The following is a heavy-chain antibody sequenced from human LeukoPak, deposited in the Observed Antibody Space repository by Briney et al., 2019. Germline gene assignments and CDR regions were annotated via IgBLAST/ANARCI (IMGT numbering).Heavy chain of an antibody. CDR3: ARAPSSGYDDPDFDY. D-gene: IGHD5-12*01. J-gene: IGHJ4*02. Sequence: SVKVSCKASGGTFTSYAISWVRQAPGQGLEWMGGIIPIFGTANYAQKFQGRVTITTDESTNTAYMELSSLRSEDTAVYYCARAPSSGYDDPDFDYWGQGTLVTVSS. V-gene: IGHV1-69*05. CDR2: IIPIFGTA. CDR1: GGTFTSYA.